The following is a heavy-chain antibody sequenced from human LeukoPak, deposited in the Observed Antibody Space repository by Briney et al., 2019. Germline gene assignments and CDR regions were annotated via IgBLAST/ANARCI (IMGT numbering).Heavy chain of an antibody. CDR3: ARGAVVGDIRYKYYFDY. D-gene: IGHD3-16*02. CDR2: INPNSGGT. V-gene: IGHV1-2*02. J-gene: IGHJ4*02. Sequence: GASVKVSCKASGYTFTGYYMHWVRQAPGQGLEWMGWINPNSGGTNYAQKFQGRVSMTRDTSISTAYMELSRLRSDDTAVYYCARGAVVGDIRYKYYFDYWGQGTLVTVSS. CDR1: GYTFTGYY.